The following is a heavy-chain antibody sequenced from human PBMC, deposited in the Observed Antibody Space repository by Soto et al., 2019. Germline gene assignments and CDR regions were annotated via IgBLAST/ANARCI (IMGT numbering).Heavy chain of an antibody. Sequence: PGGSLRLSCAASGFTFSSYGTHWVRQAPGKGLEWVAVISYDGSNKYYADSVKGRFTISRDNSKNTLYLQMNSLRAEDTAVYYCAKDGWFGELNYGMDVWGQGTTVTVS. CDR1: GFTFSSYG. J-gene: IGHJ6*02. D-gene: IGHD3-10*01. CDR3: AKDGWFGELNYGMDV. V-gene: IGHV3-30*18. CDR2: ISYDGSNK.